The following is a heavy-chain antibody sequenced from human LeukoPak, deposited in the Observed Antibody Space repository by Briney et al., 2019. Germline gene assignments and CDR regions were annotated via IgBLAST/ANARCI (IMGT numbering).Heavy chain of an antibody. J-gene: IGHJ4*02. V-gene: IGHV3-23*01. D-gene: IGHD3-16*02. CDR2: ITSSGSAT. CDR1: GFTFSKNA. CDR3: ARGVDVWGNYRQYYFDY. Sequence: GGSLRLSCAASGFTFSKNAMSWVRQAPGKGLEWVSSITSSGSATCYADSGKGRFTISRDNSKNTLYLQMNGLRAEDTAVYYCARGVDVWGNYRQYYFDYWGQETLVTVSS.